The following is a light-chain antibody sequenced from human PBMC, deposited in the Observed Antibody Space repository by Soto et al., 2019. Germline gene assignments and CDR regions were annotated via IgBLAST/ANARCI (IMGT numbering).Light chain of an antibody. CDR1: SSDVGGYNY. CDR3: SSYTTTIERYV. CDR2: DVS. V-gene: IGLV2-14*03. J-gene: IGLJ1*01. Sequence: QSALTQPASVSGSPGQSITISCTGTSSDVGGYNYVSWYQQHPGKAPKLMIYDVSNRPSGVSNRFSGSKSGNTASLTISGLQAEDEADYYCSSYTTTIERYVFGTGTKVTVL.